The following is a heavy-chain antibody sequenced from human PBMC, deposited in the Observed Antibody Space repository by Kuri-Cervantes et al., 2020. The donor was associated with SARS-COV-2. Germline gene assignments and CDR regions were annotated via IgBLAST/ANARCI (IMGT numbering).Heavy chain of an antibody. Sequence: SETLSLTCTVSGGSISGHYWSWIRQPPGKGLEWIGYVYYSGTISYNPSLKSRVTISVDTSKNQFSLKLSSVTAADTAVYYCARVHDSSGYKSLDIWGQGTMVTVSS. CDR3: ARVHDSSGYKSLDI. CDR1: GGSISGHY. CDR2: VYYSGTI. V-gene: IGHV4-59*11. J-gene: IGHJ3*02. D-gene: IGHD3-22*01.